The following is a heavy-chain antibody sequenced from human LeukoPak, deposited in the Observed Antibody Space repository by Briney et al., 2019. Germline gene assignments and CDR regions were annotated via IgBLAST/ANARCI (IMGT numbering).Heavy chain of an antibody. J-gene: IGHJ4*02. Sequence: SETLSLTCTVSGGSISSSSYYWGWIRQPPGKGLEWIGSIYYSGSTYYNPSLKSRVTISVDTSKNQFSLKLSSVTAADTAVYYCASTYYTSPYFNYWGQGTLVTVSS. CDR2: IYYSGST. CDR1: GGSISSSSYY. CDR3: ASTYYTSPYFNY. D-gene: IGHD3-3*01. V-gene: IGHV4-39*07.